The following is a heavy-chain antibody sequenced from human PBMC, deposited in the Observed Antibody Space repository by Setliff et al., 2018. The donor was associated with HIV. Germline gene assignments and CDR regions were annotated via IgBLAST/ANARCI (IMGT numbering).Heavy chain of an antibody. CDR2: INHSGST. CDR3: ARGAYDYVWGSSPNGAFDI. D-gene: IGHD3-16*01. V-gene: IGHV4-34*01. J-gene: IGHJ3*02. Sequence: PSETLSLTCAVYGGSFSGYYWSWIRQPPGKGLEWIGEINHSGSTNYNPSLKSRVTISVDTSKNQFSRKLKSVTAADTAVYYCARGAYDYVWGSSPNGAFDIWGQGTMVTVSS. CDR1: GGSFSGYY.